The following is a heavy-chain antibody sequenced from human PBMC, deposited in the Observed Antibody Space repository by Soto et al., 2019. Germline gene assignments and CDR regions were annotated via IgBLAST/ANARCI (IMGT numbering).Heavy chain of an antibody. Sequence: QPGGSLRLSCAASGFTFSNYWMYWVRQAPGKGLVWVSRIDVFGSSSSNADSVKGRFTVSRDNAKNTLYLQMSSLRAEDTAVYYCARAAAETGPLRYGMDVWGQGTSVTVSS. V-gene: IGHV3-74*01. CDR1: GFTFSNYW. CDR3: ARAAAETGPLRYGMDV. D-gene: IGHD3-9*01. J-gene: IGHJ6*02. CDR2: IDVFGSSS.